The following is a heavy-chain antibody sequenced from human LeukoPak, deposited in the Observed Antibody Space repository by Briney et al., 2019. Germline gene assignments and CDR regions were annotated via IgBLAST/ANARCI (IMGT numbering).Heavy chain of an antibody. D-gene: IGHD1-26*01. CDR1: GFTFSSYW. Sequence: GGSLRLSCAASGFTFSSYWMSWVRQAPGKGLEWVANIKQDGSEKYYVDSVKGRFSISRDNAKNSLYLQMNSLRAEDTAVYYCARESLRGSYSTEDYYYYYMDVWGKGTTVTVSS. CDR3: ARESLRGSYSTEDYYYYYMDV. J-gene: IGHJ6*03. V-gene: IGHV3-7*01. CDR2: IKQDGSEK.